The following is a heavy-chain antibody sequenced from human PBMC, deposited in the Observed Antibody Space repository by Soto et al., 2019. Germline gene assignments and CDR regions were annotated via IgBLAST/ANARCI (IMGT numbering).Heavy chain of an antibody. CDR1: GYTFTGYY. CDR2: INPNSGGT. J-gene: IGHJ3*02. Sequence: QVQLVQSGAEVKKPGASVKVSCKASGYTFTGYYMHWVRQAPGQGLEWMGWINPNSGGTNYAQKFRGWVTMTRDTSISTAYMELSRLRSDDTAVYYCARARVGYCSSTSCPGNDAFDIWGQGTMVTVSS. D-gene: IGHD2-2*01. CDR3: ARARVGYCSSTSCPGNDAFDI. V-gene: IGHV1-2*04.